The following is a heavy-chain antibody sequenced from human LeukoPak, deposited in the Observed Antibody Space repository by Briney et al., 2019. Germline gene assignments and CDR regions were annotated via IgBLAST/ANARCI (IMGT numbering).Heavy chain of an antibody. Sequence: PSETLSLTCTVSGGSIRSSSYYWSWIRQPPGKGLEWIGEINHSGSTNYNPSLKSRVTISVDTSKNQFSLKLSSVTAADTAVYYCARENYYGSGKNYWYFDLWGRGTLVTVSS. CDR3: ARENYYGSGKNYWYFDL. CDR2: INHSGST. CDR1: GGSIRSSSYY. J-gene: IGHJ2*01. D-gene: IGHD3-10*01. V-gene: IGHV4-39*07.